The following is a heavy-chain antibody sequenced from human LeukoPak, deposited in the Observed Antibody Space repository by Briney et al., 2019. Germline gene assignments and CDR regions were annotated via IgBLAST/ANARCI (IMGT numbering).Heavy chain of an antibody. V-gene: IGHV3-21*01. CDR2: ISSSSSYI. J-gene: IGHJ6*03. Sequence: GGSLRLSCAASGFTFITYSMNWVRQAPGKGLEWVSSISSSSSYIYYADSVKGRFTISRDNAKNSLYLQMNSLRAEDTAVYYCARDKVAGVVPAAPNTYYYYMDVWGKGTTVTVSS. CDR3: ARDKVAGVVPAAPNTYYYYMDV. D-gene: IGHD2-2*01. CDR1: GFTFITYS.